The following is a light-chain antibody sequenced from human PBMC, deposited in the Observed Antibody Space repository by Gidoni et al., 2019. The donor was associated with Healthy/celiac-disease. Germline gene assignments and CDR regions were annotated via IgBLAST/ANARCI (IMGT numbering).Light chain of an antibody. CDR1: QSVSSY. J-gene: IGKJ4*01. Sequence: EIVFTPSPATLSLSPGERATLSCRASQSVSSYLAWYQQKPGQAPRLLIYDASNRATGIPARFSGSGSGTDFTLTISSLEPEDFAVYYCQQRSNWPRATFGGGTKVEIK. V-gene: IGKV3-11*01. CDR2: DAS. CDR3: QQRSNWPRAT.